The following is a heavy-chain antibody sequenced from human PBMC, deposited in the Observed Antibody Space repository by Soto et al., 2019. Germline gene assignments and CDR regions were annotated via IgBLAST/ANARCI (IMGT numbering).Heavy chain of an antibody. CDR1: GFSVTSNY. CDR3: ARVTTFYDILTSSYALNCFDY. D-gene: IGHD3-9*01. J-gene: IGHJ4*02. V-gene: IGHV3-53*01. CDR2: IYAGGNT. Sequence: VQLVESGGTLVQPGGSLRLSCAASGFSVTSNYMTWVRQAPGKGLECVSVIYAGGNTYYPDSVKGRFTISSDNSKNTLFLQMNNLRAEDTAVYYCARVTTFYDILTSSYALNCFDYWGQGTRVTVSS.